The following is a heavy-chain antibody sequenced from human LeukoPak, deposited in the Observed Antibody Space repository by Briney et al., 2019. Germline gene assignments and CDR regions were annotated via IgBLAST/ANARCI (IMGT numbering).Heavy chain of an antibody. D-gene: IGHD3-22*01. V-gene: IGHV3-48*02. CDR3: ARDLSSGYKSGEYFQD. J-gene: IGHJ1*01. CDR2: ISSSSSTI. CDR1: GFTLSDYP. Sequence: GGSLRLSFAASGFTLSDYPMTWVRQAPGKGLEWVSYISSSSSTIYYADSVKGRFTISRDNAKNSLYLQMSSLRDEDTALYYCARDLSSGYKSGEYFQDWGQGTLVTVSS.